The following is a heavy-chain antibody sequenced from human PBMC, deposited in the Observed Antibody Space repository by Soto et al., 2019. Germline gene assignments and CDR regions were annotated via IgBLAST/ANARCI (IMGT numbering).Heavy chain of an antibody. Sequence: SETLSLTCTVSGGSISRSSYYWAWIRQPPGKGLEWIGSLYYSGSTYYNPSLKSRLTISVDTSKNQFSLKLSSVTAADTAVYYCTRQEFDFYYGLDVWGQGTTVTVSS. CDR3: TRQEFDFYYGLDV. V-gene: IGHV4-39*01. J-gene: IGHJ6*02. CDR2: LYYSGST. CDR1: GGSISRSSYY. D-gene: IGHD3-10*01.